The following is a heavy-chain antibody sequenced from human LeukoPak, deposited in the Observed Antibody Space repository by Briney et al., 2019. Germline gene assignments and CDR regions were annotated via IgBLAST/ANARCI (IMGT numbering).Heavy chain of an antibody. Sequence: GGSLRLSCAASGFTFSSYWMHWVRQAPGKGLVWVSRINSDGSSTSYADSVKGRFTISRDNAKNTLYLQMNSLRAEDTAVHYCAREVDRAVLRFLEWSYGMDVWGQGTTVTVSS. V-gene: IGHV3-74*01. CDR2: INSDGSST. CDR3: AREVDRAVLRFLEWSYGMDV. J-gene: IGHJ6*02. D-gene: IGHD3-3*01. CDR1: GFTFSSYW.